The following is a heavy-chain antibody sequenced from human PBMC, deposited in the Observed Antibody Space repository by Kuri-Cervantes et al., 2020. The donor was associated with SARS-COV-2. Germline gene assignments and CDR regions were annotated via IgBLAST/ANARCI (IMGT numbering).Heavy chain of an antibody. J-gene: IGHJ2*01. CDR1: GGSFSGYY. Sequence: GSLRLSCAVYGGSFSGYYWSWIRQPPGKGLAWIGEMNHSGSTNYNSSLKSRVTITVDTSKNQFSLQLSSVTAADTAVYYCARGRIGYSSGWSYWYFDLWGRGTLVTVSS. V-gene: IGHV4-34*01. D-gene: IGHD6-19*01. CDR2: MNHSGST. CDR3: ARGRIGYSSGWSYWYFDL.